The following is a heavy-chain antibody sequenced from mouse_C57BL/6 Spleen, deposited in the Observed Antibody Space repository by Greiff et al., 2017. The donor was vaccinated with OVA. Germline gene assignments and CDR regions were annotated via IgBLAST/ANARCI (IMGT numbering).Heavy chain of an antibody. CDR3: ARTGQAFYFDY. Sequence: EVQLQQSGPELVKPGASVKISCKASGYTFTDYYMNWVKQSHGKSLEWIGDINPNNGGTSYNQKFKGKATLTVDKSSSTAYMELRSLTSEDSAVYYCARTGQAFYFDYWGQGTTLTVSS. V-gene: IGHV1-26*01. CDR1: GYTFTDYY. J-gene: IGHJ2*01. D-gene: IGHD4-1*01. CDR2: INPNNGGT.